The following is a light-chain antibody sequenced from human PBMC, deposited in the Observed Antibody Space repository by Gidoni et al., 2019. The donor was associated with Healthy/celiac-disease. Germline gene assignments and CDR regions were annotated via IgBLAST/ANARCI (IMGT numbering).Light chain of an antibody. V-gene: IGKV1-9*01. J-gene: IGKJ5*01. CDR3: QQRNSNPQD. CDR2: AAS. CDR1: QGISSY. Sequence: DIQLTQSPSFLSASVGDRVTITCWASQGISSYLAWYQQKPGKAPKLLIYAASTLQSGVPSRFSGSGSGTEFTLTISSLQPEDFATYYCQQRNSNPQDFXQXTRLEIK.